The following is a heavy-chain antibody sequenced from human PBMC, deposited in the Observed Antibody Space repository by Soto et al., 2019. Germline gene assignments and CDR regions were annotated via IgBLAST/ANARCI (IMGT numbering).Heavy chain of an antibody. CDR3: AGGGGGNWFDA. CDR2: IYYSGST. CDR1: AGSISSYY. J-gene: IGHJ5*02. V-gene: IGHV4-59*01. Sequence: PSETLSLTCSVCAGSISSYYWSWMRQPPGKGLEWIGYIYYSGSTNYNPSLKRRVTISVDTSKNQFSLKLSSVTAADTAVYSCAGGGGGNWFDALCRGTLVAVS. D-gene: IGHD3-16*01.